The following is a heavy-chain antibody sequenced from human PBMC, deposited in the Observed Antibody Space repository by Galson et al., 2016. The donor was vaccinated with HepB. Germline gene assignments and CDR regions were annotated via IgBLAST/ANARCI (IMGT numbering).Heavy chain of an antibody. Sequence: SLRLSCAASGFTFSTYNMNWVRQTPGKGLEWVSSISGSGSYLYYADSVKGRFTISRDNAYNSLYLHLSSLRAEDTAVYYCSRDLRNVERPDLTYYYGMDVWGRGTTVTVSS. CDR2: ISGSGSYL. V-gene: IGHV3-21*01. CDR3: SRDLRNVERPDLTYYYGMDV. D-gene: IGHD1-1*01. CDR1: GFTFSTYN. J-gene: IGHJ6*02.